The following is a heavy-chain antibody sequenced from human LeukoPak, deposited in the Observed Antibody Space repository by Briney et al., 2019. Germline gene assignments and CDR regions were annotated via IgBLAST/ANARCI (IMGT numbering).Heavy chain of an antibody. V-gene: IGHV1-2*04. CDR1: GYTFTGYY. CDR2: INPNSGGT. Sequence: ASVKVSCKASGYTFTGYYMHWVRQAPGQGLEWMGWINPNSGGTNYAQKFQGWVTMTRDTSISTAYMELSRLRSDDTAVYYCAKPIAVAANFDYWGQGTLVTVSS. J-gene: IGHJ4*02. D-gene: IGHD6-19*01. CDR3: AKPIAVAANFDY.